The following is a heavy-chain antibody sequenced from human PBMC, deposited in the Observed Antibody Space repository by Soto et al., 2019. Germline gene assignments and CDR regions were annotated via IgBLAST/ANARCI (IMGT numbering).Heavy chain of an antibody. D-gene: IGHD6-13*01. Sequence: EVQLLESGGGLVQPGGSLRLSCAASGFTFSSYAMSWVRQAPGKGLEWVSAISGSGGSTYYADSVKGRFTISRDNSKDTVYLQTNGVRAEDTAVYYGAKDVGSSWSLYLGGYAFDIWGQGTMVTVSS. CDR2: ISGSGGST. CDR1: GFTFSSYA. V-gene: IGHV3-23*01. J-gene: IGHJ3*02. CDR3: AKDVGSSWSLYLGGYAFDI.